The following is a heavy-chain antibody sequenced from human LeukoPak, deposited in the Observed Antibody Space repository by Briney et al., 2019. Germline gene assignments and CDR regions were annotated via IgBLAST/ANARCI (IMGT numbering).Heavy chain of an antibody. CDR1: GFIFSNYW. CDR3: ARQGGRTAPFGY. J-gene: IGHJ4*02. Sequence: GGSLRLSCAASGFIFSNYWMSWVRQAPGKGLEWVANIKQDGSEKYYVDSVKGRFTISRDNAKSSLNLQMDGLRAEDTAVYYCARQGGRTAPFGYWGQGTLVTVSS. V-gene: IGHV3-7*01. D-gene: IGHD2-21*02. CDR2: IKQDGSEK.